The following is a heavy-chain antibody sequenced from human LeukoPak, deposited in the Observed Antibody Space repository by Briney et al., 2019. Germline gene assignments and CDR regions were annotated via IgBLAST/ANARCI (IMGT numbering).Heavy chain of an antibody. J-gene: IGHJ6*02. D-gene: IGHD3-10*01. CDR2: IYYSGST. V-gene: IGHV4-59*01. CDR3: ARDEEFDGMDV. CDR1: GGSISSYY. Sequence: PSETLSLTCTVSGGSISSYYWSWIRQPPGKGLEWIGYIYYSGSTNYNPSLKSRVTISVDTSKNQFSLKLSSVTAADTAVYYCARDEEFDGMDVWGQGTTVTVSS.